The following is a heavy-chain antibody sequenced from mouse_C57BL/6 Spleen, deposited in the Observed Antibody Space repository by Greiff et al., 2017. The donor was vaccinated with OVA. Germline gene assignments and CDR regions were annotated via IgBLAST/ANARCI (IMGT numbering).Heavy chain of an antibody. CDR2: ISNGGGST. J-gene: IGHJ1*03. CDR1: GFTFSDYY. D-gene: IGHD1-1*01. V-gene: IGHV5-12*01. Sequence: EVQLVESGGGLVQPGGSLKLSCAASGFTFSDYYMYWVRQTPEKRLEWVAYISNGGGSTYYPDTVKGRFTISRDNAKNTLYLQMSRLKSEDIAMYYCARRGYGSSYWYFDVWGTGTTVTVSS. CDR3: ARRGYGSSYWYFDV.